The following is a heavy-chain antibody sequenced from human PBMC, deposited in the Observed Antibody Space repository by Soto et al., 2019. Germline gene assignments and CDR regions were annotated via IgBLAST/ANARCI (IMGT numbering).Heavy chain of an antibody. CDR1: GFTFSSYA. J-gene: IGHJ4*02. CDR3: AKDRNYDSSGYYYGGYFDY. CDR2: ISGSGGST. V-gene: IGHV3-23*01. Sequence: PGVSLRLSCAASGFTFSSYAMSWVRQAPGKGLEWVSAISGSGGSTYYADSVKGRFTISRDNSKNTLYLQMNSLRAEDTAVYYCAKDRNYDSSGYYYGGYFDYWGQGTLVTVS. D-gene: IGHD3-22*01.